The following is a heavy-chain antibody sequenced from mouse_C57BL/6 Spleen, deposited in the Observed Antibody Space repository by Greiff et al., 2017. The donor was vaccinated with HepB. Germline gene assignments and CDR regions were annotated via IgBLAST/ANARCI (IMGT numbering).Heavy chain of an antibody. CDR2: IDPSDSYT. D-gene: IGHD2-4*01. CDR3: ARSIYYDPRWYFDV. CDR1: GYTFTSYW. V-gene: IGHV1-50*01. J-gene: IGHJ1*03. Sequence: QVQLKQPGAELVKPGASVKLSCKASGYTFTSYWMQWVKQRPGQGLEWIGEIDPSDSYTNYNQKFKGKATLTVDTSSSTAYMQRSSLTSEDSAVYYCARSIYYDPRWYFDVWGTGTTVTVSS.